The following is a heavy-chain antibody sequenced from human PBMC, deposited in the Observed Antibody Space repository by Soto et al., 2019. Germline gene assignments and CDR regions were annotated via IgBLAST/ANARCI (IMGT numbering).Heavy chain of an antibody. J-gene: IGHJ6*02. D-gene: IGHD2-2*01. Sequence: ASVKVSCKASGGTFSSYAISWVRQAPGQGLEWMGGIIPIFGTANYAQKFQGRVTITADESTSTAYMELSSLRSEDTAVYYCASRVEGVVPAAMSEDNYYYYGMDVWGQGTTVTVSS. V-gene: IGHV1-69*13. CDR3: ASRVEGVVPAAMSEDNYYYYGMDV. CDR2: IIPIFGTA. CDR1: GGTFSSYA.